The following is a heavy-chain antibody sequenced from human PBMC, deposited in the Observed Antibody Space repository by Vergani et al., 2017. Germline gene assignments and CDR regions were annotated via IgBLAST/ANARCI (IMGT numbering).Heavy chain of an antibody. CDR1: GFTFSSYA. V-gene: IGHV3-23*01. J-gene: IGHJ4*02. CDR2: ISGSGGST. D-gene: IGHD1-26*01. Sequence: EVQLLESGGGLVQPGGSLRLSCAASGFTFSSYAMSWVRQAPGKGLECVSAISGSGGSTYYADTVKGRFTISRDNSKNTLYLQMNSLRAEYTAVYYCAKDIGGSLPGGYDYWGQGTLVTVSS. CDR3: AKDIGGSLPGGYDY.